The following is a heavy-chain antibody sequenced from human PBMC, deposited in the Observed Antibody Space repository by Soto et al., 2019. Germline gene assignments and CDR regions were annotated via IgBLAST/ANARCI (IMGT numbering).Heavy chain of an antibody. CDR1: GLTFSNYS. CDR3: VKILRSWYGHTALDV. D-gene: IGHD3-9*01. V-gene: IGHV3-23*01. J-gene: IGHJ6*02. CDR2: ISGGGGSS. Sequence: GSLIISCPSSGLTFSNYSMSWVLQAAGKGLEFVSFISGGGGSSYSADSVKGRFTVSRDNLKNTLSLQMNSLRVEDTAVYYCVKILRSWYGHTALDVWGQGTTLTVSS.